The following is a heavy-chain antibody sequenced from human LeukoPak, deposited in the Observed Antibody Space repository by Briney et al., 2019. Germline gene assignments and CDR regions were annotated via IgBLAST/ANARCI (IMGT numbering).Heavy chain of an antibody. CDR2: IHYSGST. D-gene: IGHD3-16*01. CDR1: GGSISSSGYY. Sequence: SETLSLTCTVSGGSISSSGYYWGWIRQPPGKGLEWIGSIHYSGSTSYNPSLKSRVTISVDTSKNQFSLSLNSLTAPDTAVYYCARGKSRGGHIYCWGQGTQATVSS. J-gene: IGHJ4*02. CDR3: ARGKSRGGHIYC. V-gene: IGHV4-39*07.